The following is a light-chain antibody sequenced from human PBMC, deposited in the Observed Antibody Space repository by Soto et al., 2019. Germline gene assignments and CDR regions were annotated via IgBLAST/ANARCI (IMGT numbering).Light chain of an antibody. CDR3: CSYAGSSTYVV. CDR1: SNDVGSYNL. V-gene: IGLV2-23*02. CDR2: EVS. Sequence: QSVLTQPASVSGSPGQSITISCTGTSNDVGSYNLVSWYQQHPGKAPKLMIYEVSKRPSGVSNRLSGSKSGNTASLTISGLQAEDEADYYCCSYAGSSTYVVFGGGTKVTVL. J-gene: IGLJ2*01.